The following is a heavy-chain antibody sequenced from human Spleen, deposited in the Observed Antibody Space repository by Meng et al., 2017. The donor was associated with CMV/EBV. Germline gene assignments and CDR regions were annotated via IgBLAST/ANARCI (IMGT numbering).Heavy chain of an antibody. CDR2: ISSSGSTI. J-gene: IGHJ4*02. D-gene: IGHD5-24*01. Sequence: GGSLRLSCVASGFTFSHYEMNWVRQAPGKGLEWVSYISSSGSTIYYADSVKGRFTISRDNAKNSLYLQMNSLRAEDTAVYYCARLEMTTNFDYWGQGTLVTVSS. V-gene: IGHV3-48*03. CDR1: GFTFSHYE. CDR3: ARLEMTTNFDY.